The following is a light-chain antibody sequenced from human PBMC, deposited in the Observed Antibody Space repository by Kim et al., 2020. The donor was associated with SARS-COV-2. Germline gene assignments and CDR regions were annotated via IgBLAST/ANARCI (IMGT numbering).Light chain of an antibody. CDR2: RNN. CDR1: DSNIEIRKD. V-gene: IGLV1-40*01. J-gene: IGLJ3*02. Sequence: KVTISCAESDSNIEIRKDVNWYRQLPGIAPKLLIYRNNNRHAGVPDRFSGSKSGTSASLAITGLQAEDEANYYCQSYDTSLSSWVFGGGTQLTVL. CDR3: QSYDTSLSSWV.